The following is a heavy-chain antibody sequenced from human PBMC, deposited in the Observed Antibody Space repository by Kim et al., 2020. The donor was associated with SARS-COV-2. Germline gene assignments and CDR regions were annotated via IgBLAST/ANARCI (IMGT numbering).Heavy chain of an antibody. CDR3: ARLNLRDSRGHPLPFDI. V-gene: IGHV4-39*02. J-gene: IGHJ3*02. CDR1: GVSITGSTYY. D-gene: IGHD3-22*01. CDR2: IFSAGAP. Sequence: SETLSLTCSVSGVSITGSTYYWDWIRQPPGKGLAWIASIFSAGAPYYTPSLKSRVTISIDASKNVFTLKMASMTAADTGIYYCARLNLRDSRGHPLPFDIWSQGTVVTVSS.